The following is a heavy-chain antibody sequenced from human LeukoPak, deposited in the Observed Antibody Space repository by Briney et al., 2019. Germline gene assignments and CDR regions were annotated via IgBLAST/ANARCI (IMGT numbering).Heavy chain of an antibody. J-gene: IGHJ5*02. CDR3: ARALRWGYNWFDP. CDR2: IYYSGST. CDR1: GGSISSYY. Sequence: SETLSLTCTVSGGSISSYYWSWIRQPPGKGLEWIGYIYYSGSTNYNPSLKSRVTISVDTSKNQFSLKLSSVTAADTAVYYCARALRWGYNWFDPWGQGTLVTVSS. D-gene: IGHD4-23*01. V-gene: IGHV4-59*01.